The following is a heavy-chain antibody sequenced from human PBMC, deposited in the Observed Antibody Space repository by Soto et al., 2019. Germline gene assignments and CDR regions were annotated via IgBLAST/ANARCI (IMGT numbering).Heavy chain of an antibody. CDR2: ISGYNGNS. J-gene: IGHJ4*02. Sequence: QVQLVQSGAEVTKPGASVKVSCKASGYTFTSYGISWVRQAPGQGLEWMGRISGYNGNSNYAQNLQGRVTMTTDTATSTAYMELRSLRSDDTAVYYCAREDIQDIVVVVVAPEGLGYWGQGTLVTVSS. V-gene: IGHV1-18*01. D-gene: IGHD2-15*01. CDR3: AREDIQDIVVVVVAPEGLGY. CDR1: GYTFTSYG.